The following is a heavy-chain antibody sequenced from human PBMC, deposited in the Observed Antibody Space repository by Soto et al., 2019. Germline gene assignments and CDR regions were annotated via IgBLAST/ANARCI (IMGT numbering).Heavy chain of an antibody. CDR1: GGTFSSYT. CDR3: ARSPVVVVAGSHWFDP. Sequence: SVKVSCKASGGTFSSYTISWVRQAPGQGLEWMGRIIPILGIANYAQKFRGRVTITADKSTSTAYMELSSLRSEDTAVYYCARSPVVVVAGSHWFDPWGQGTLVTVSS. J-gene: IGHJ5*02. D-gene: IGHD2-15*01. CDR2: IIPILGIA. V-gene: IGHV1-69*02.